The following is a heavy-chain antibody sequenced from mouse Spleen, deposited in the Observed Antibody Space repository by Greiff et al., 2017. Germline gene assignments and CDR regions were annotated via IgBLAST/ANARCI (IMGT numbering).Heavy chain of an antibody. CDR1: GYAFSSSW. D-gene: IGHD1-1*01. V-gene: IGHV1-82*01. Sequence: QVQLQQSGPELVKPGASVKISCKASGYAFSSSWMNWVKQRPGKGLEWIGRIYPGDGDTNYNGKFKGKATLTADKSSSTAYMQLSSLTSEDSAVYFCARNYYDGSPLDYWGQGTTLTVSS. CDR3: ARNYYDGSPLDY. CDR2: IYPGDGDT. J-gene: IGHJ2*01.